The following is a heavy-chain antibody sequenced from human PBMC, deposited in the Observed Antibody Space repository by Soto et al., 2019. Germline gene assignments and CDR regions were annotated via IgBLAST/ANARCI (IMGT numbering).Heavy chain of an antibody. CDR3: ARERYDFWSGSINIFDY. V-gene: IGHV3-33*01. D-gene: IGHD3-3*01. J-gene: IGHJ4*02. Sequence: QVRLVESGGGVVQPGRSLRLSCAASGFTFSSYGMHWVRQAPGKGLEWVAVIWYDGSNKYYADSVKGRFTISRDNSKNTLYLQMNSLRAEDTAVYYCARERYDFWSGSINIFDYWGQGTLVTVSS. CDR1: GFTFSSYG. CDR2: IWYDGSNK.